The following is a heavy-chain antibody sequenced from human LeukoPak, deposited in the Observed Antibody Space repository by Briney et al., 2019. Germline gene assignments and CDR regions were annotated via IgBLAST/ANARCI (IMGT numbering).Heavy chain of an antibody. V-gene: IGHV3-73*01. J-gene: IGHJ6*03. Sequence: GGSLRLSCAASGFTFGGSAMHWVRQASGKGLEWVGRIRSKANSYATAYAASVKGRFTISRDDSKNTAYLQINSLKTEDTAVYYCTRGAGWGYYYYMDVWGKGTTVTVSS. D-gene: IGHD1-26*01. CDR2: IRSKANSYAT. CDR1: GFTFGGSA. CDR3: TRGAGWGYYYYMDV.